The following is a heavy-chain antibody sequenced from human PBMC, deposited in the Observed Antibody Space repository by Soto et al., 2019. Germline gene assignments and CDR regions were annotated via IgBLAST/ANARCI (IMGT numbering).Heavy chain of an antibody. J-gene: IGHJ6*02. V-gene: IGHV1-69*12. CDR1: GGTFSSYA. D-gene: IGHD6-13*01. Sequence: QVQLVQSGAEVKKPGSSVKVSCKASGGTFSSYAISWVRQAPGQGLEWMGGIIPIFGTANYAQKFQGRVTITADESTSTAYMELSSLRSADSAVYYCARSAAAGTETYYYYYYGMDVWGQGTTVTVSS. CDR2: IIPIFGTA. CDR3: ARSAAAGTETYYYYYYGMDV.